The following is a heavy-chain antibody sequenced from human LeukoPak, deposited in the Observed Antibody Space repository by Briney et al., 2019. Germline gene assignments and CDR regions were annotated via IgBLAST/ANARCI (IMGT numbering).Heavy chain of an antibody. Sequence: PSETLSLTCTVSGGSISSYYWSWIRQPPGKGLEWIGYIYYSGSTNYNPSLKSRVTISVDTSKNQFSLKLSSVTAADTAVYYCARDYSSGGSFDYWGQGTLVTVSS. CDR1: GGSISSYY. D-gene: IGHD2-15*01. CDR3: ARDYSSGGSFDY. CDR2: IYYSGST. V-gene: IGHV4-59*01. J-gene: IGHJ4*02.